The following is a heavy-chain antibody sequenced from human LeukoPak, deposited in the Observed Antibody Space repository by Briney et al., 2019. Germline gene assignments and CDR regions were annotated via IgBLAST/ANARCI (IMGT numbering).Heavy chain of an antibody. J-gene: IGHJ3*02. V-gene: IGHV4-61*02. Sequence: QTSQTLSLTCTVSGGSISSGSYYWSWIRQPAGKGLEWIGRIYTSGSTNYNPSLKSRVTISVDTSKNQFSLKLTSVTAADTAVYYCARGPYKYDGSGAFDIWGQGTMVTVSS. CDR2: IYTSGST. D-gene: IGHD3-22*01. CDR1: GGSISSGSYY. CDR3: ARGPYKYDGSGAFDI.